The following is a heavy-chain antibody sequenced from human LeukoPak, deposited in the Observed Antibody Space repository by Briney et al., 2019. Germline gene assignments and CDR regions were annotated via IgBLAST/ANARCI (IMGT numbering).Heavy chain of an antibody. V-gene: IGHV4-59*01. CDR3: ARALYGSGSYFPFG. J-gene: IGHJ4*02. D-gene: IGHD3-10*01. Sequence: PSETLSLTCTVSGGSISSYYWSWIRQPPGKGLEWIGYIYYSGSTNYNPSLKSRVTISIDTSKNQFSLKLSSVTAADTAVYYCARALYGSGSYFPFGWGQGTLVAVSS. CDR1: GGSISSYY. CDR2: IYYSGST.